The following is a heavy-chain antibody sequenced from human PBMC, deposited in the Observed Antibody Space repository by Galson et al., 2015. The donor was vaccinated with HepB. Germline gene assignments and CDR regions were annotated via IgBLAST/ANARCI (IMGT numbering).Heavy chain of an antibody. CDR1: GFNFSHYA. D-gene: IGHD2-15*01. Sequence: SLRLSCAASGFNFSHYAVHWVRRAPGKGLDWVAVMAYDGGKKFYVDSVRGRLTISRDNPKNTMFLQMINLRSGDTGVYYCARGIDTYSPGYYCGLYVWGQGTTVTVSS. V-gene: IGHV3-30*04. CDR3: ARGIDTYSPGYYCGLYV. CDR2: MAYDGGKK. J-gene: IGHJ6*02.